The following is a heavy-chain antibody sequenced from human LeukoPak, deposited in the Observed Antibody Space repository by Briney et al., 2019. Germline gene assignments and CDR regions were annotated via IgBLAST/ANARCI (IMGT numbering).Heavy chain of an antibody. D-gene: IGHD1-26*01. Sequence: SVKVSCKASGGTFSSYAISWVRQALGQGLEWMGRIIPILGIANYAQKFQGRVAITADKSTSTAYMELSSLRSEDTAVYYCARDSGATAYYYYGMDVWGQGTTVTVSS. CDR1: GGTFSSYA. V-gene: IGHV1-69*04. J-gene: IGHJ6*02. CDR3: ARDSGATAYYYYGMDV. CDR2: IIPILGIA.